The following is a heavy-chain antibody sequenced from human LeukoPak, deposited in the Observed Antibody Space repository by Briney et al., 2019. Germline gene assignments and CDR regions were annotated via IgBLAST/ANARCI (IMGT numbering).Heavy chain of an antibody. Sequence: PSETLSLTCTASGGSISSSSYYWGWIRQPPGRGLEWIGSIYYSGSTYYNPSLESRVTISVDTSKNQFSLKLSSVTAADTAVYYCTRWPVTTENYFDYWGQGTLVTVSS. CDR3: TRWPVTTENYFDY. CDR2: IYYSGST. V-gene: IGHV4-39*01. J-gene: IGHJ4*02. CDR1: GGSISSSSYY. D-gene: IGHD4-11*01.